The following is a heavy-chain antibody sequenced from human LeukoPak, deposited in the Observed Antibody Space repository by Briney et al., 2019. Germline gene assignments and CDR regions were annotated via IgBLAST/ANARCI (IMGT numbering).Heavy chain of an antibody. CDR2: IYTSGSA. J-gene: IGHJ4*02. D-gene: IGHD6-19*01. V-gene: IGHV4-4*09. CDR3: ATVPYSSGWYRFDY. CDR1: GGSLSSYY. Sequence: SETLSLTCTVSGGSLSSYYWSWIRQPPGKGLEWIGYIYTSGSANYNPSLKSRVTISVDTSKNQFSLKLSSVTAADTAVYYCATVPYSSGWYRFDYWGQGTLVTVSS.